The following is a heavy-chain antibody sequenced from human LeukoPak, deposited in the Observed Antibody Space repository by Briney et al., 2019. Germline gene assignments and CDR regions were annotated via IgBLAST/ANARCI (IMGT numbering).Heavy chain of an antibody. J-gene: IGHJ6*03. Sequence: SQTLSLTCTVSGGSISSSSYYWGWIRQPPGKGLEWIGSIYYSGSTYYNPSLKSRVTISVDTSKNQFSLKLSSVTAADTAVYYCARAYYYYYMDVWGKGTTVTVSS. CDR3: ARAYYYYYMDV. CDR1: GGSISSSSYY. CDR2: IYYSGST. V-gene: IGHV4-39*07.